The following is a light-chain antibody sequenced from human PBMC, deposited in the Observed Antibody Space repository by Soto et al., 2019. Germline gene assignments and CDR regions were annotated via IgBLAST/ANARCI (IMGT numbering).Light chain of an antibody. CDR2: EVS. CDR3: SSYAGSFTWV. J-gene: IGLJ3*02. Sequence: QSALTQPASVSGSPGQSITISCTGTSSDVGSYNLVSWYQHHPGKAPKLMIYEVSNRPSGVSNRFSGSKSGNTASLTISGLQAEDEADYYCSSYAGSFTWVFGGGTKLTVL. V-gene: IGLV2-14*02. CDR1: SSDVGSYNL.